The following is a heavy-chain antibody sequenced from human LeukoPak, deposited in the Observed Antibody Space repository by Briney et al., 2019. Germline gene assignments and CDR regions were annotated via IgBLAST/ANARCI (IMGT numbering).Heavy chain of an antibody. CDR2: ISWNGGTI. Sequence: GGSLRLSCAASGFTFDDYAMHWVRQAPGKGLEWVSGISWNGGTIGYADSVKGRFTISRDNAKNSLYLQMNSLRVEDTAVYYCARISPIAVAANDYWGQGTLVTVSS. V-gene: IGHV3-9*01. D-gene: IGHD6-19*01. CDR3: ARISPIAVAANDY. CDR1: GFTFDDYA. J-gene: IGHJ4*02.